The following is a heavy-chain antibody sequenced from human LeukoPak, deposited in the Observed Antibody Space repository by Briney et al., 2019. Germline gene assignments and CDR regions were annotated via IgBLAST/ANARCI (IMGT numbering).Heavy chain of an antibody. CDR2: ISGSGGST. V-gene: IGHV3-23*01. Sequence: GGSLRLSCAASGFTFSSNVMNWVRQAPGKGLEWVSAISGSGGSTYYADSVKGRFTISRDNSKNTLYLQMNSLRAEDTAVYYCEKGYRPPYSTTAAYYYYGMDVWGQGTTVTVSS. D-gene: IGHD1-26*01. CDR1: GFTFSSNV. J-gene: IGHJ6*02. CDR3: EKGYRPPYSTTAAYYYYGMDV.